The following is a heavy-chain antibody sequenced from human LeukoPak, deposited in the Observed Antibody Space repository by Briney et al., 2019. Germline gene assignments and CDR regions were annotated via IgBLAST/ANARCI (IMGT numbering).Heavy chain of an antibody. J-gene: IGHJ5*02. V-gene: IGHV3-53*01. CDR2: IYSGGST. Sequence: PGGSLRLSCAASGFTVSSNYMSWVRQAPGKGLEWVSVIYSGGSTYYADSMKGRFTISRDNSKNTLYLQMNSLRAEDTAVYYCARENYGGNSRWFDPWGQGTLVTVSS. D-gene: IGHD4-23*01. CDR1: GFTVSSNY. CDR3: ARENYGGNSRWFDP.